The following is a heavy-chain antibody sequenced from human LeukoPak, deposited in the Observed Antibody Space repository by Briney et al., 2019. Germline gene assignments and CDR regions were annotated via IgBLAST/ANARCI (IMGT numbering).Heavy chain of an antibody. CDR1: GFTFSSYA. D-gene: IGHD6-13*01. CDR2: ISSSSSYI. CDR3: ARGNIAAAGIHY. Sequence: PGGSLRLSCAASGFTFSSYAMSWVRQAPGKGLEWVSSISSSSSYIYYADSVKGRFTISRDNAKNSLYLQMNSVRAEDTAVYYCARGNIAAAGIHYWGQGTLVIVSS. V-gene: IGHV3-21*01. J-gene: IGHJ4*02.